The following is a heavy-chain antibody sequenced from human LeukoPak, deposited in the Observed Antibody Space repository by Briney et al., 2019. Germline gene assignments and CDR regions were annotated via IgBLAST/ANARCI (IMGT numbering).Heavy chain of an antibody. CDR1: GVSISSYY. CDR2: IYYSGST. V-gene: IGHV4-59*01. J-gene: IGHJ4*02. CDR3: ARYYYDYVWGSYSFDY. Sequence: PSETLSLTCTVSGVSISSYYWSWIRQPPGKGLEWIGYIYYSGSTNYNPSLKSRVTISVDTSKNQFSLKLSSVTAADTAVYYCARYYYDYVWGSYSFDYWGQGTLVTVSS. D-gene: IGHD3-16*01.